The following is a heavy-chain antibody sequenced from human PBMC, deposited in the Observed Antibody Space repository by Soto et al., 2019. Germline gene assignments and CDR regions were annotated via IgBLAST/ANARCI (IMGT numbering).Heavy chain of an antibody. J-gene: IGHJ6*02. V-gene: IGHV1-69*13. D-gene: IGHD6-6*01. Sequence: SVKVSCKASGGTFSSYAISWVRQAPGQGLEWMGGIIPIFGTANYAQKFQGRVTITADESTSTAYMELSSLRSEDTAVYYCASSRYSSSSHHAYYYYDAMDVWGQGTTVTVSS. CDR2: IIPIFGTA. CDR1: GGTFSSYA. CDR3: ASSRYSSSSHHAYYYYDAMDV.